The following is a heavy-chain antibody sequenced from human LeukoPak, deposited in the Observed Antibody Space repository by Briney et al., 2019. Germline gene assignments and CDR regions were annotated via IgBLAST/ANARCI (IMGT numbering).Heavy chain of an antibody. CDR2: IYPGDSER. J-gene: IGHJ4*02. CDR3: ARIEGSTFDY. CDR1: GYTFTNYW. Sequence: GESLKISCKGSGYTFTNYWIGWVRQMPGKGLEWMGIIYPGDSERKYNPSLQGQVTISADKSISTVYLQWSGLKASDTAIYYCARIEGSTFDYWGQGTLVTVSS. V-gene: IGHV5-51*01.